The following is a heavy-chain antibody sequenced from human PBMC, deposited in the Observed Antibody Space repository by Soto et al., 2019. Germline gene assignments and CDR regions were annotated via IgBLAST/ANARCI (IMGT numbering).Heavy chain of an antibody. D-gene: IGHD5-18*01. V-gene: IGHV3-72*01. CDR2: SRDRANSYAT. Sequence: EVQLVESGGDLVQPGGSLRLSCAGSGFTLSDHYMDWVRQAPGKGLEWVGRSRDRANSYATEFAASVQGRFTISRDDSKNALYLQMNSLNTEDTASSHCVSYFGSIYGLWGQGTLVTVSS. CDR3: VSYFGSIYGL. CDR1: GFTLSDHY. J-gene: IGHJ4*02.